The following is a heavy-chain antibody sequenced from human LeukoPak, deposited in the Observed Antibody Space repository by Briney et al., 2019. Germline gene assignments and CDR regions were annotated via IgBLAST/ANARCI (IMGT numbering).Heavy chain of an antibody. Sequence: GGSLRLSCAASDFSVGSNYMTWVRQAPGKGLEWVSLIYSGGSTYYADSVKGRFTISRDNSKNTLYLQMNSLRAEDTAVYYCAGDLKYGSGSLGYWGQGTLVTVSS. J-gene: IGHJ4*02. CDR1: DFSVGSNY. CDR2: IYSGGST. V-gene: IGHV3-66*01. CDR3: AGDLKYGSGSLGY. D-gene: IGHD3-10*01.